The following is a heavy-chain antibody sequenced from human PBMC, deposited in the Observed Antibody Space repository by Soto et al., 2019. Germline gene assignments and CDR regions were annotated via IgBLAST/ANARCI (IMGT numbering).Heavy chain of an antibody. J-gene: IGHJ2*01. D-gene: IGHD6-13*01. CDR1: GGTFSSYA. V-gene: IGHV1-69*12. CDR2: IIPIFGTA. CDR3: GRRAAAGTAGPFDL. Sequence: QVQLVQSGAEVTKPGSSVKVSCKASGGTFSSYAISWVRQAPGQGLEWMGGIIPIFGTANYAQTFQGRVTITANESTSTAYMELSSLTSEDTAVYYCGRRAAAGTAGPFDLWGRGTLVTVSS.